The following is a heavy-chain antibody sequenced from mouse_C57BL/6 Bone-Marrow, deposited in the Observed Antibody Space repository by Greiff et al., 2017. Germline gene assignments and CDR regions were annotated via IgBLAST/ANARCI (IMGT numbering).Heavy chain of an antibody. Sequence: VQLQQSGPGLVKPSQSLSLTCSVTGYSITSVYYWNWIRQFPGTKLEWMAYICYDGSNNYHPSLKNRISITRDTSNNQFFLKLNSVTTEDTATYYCARDHYWGQGTTLTVSS. J-gene: IGHJ2*01. CDR1: GYSITSVYY. CDR2: ICYDGSN. V-gene: IGHV3-6*01. CDR3: ARDHY.